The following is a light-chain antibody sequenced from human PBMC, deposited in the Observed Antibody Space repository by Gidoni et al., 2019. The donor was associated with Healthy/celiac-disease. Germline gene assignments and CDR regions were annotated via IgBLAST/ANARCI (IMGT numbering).Light chain of an antibody. V-gene: IGLV1-44*01. Sequence: VLTQPPSASGTPGQRVTISCSGSSSNIGSNTVNWYQQLPGTAPKLLIYSNNQRPSGVPDRFSGSKSGTSASLAISGLQSEDEADYYCAAWDDSLNGPGVVFGGGTKLTVL. J-gene: IGLJ2*01. CDR1: SSNIGSNT. CDR2: SNN. CDR3: AAWDDSLNGPGVV.